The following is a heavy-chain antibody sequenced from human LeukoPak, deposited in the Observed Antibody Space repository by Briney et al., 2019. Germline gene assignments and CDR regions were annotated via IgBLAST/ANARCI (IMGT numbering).Heavy chain of an antibody. V-gene: IGHV3-33*01. CDR1: GFTFNSYG. Sequence: GGSLRLSCAASGFTFNSYGMFWVRQAPGKGLEWVAFIWPDGSNKLYGDSVKGRFTISRDNSENTVYLQMNSLRAEDTAVYYCARDYCRTTSCLESWGQGTLVTVSS. D-gene: IGHD2-2*01. J-gene: IGHJ4*02. CDR3: ARDYCRTTSCLES. CDR2: IWPDGSNK.